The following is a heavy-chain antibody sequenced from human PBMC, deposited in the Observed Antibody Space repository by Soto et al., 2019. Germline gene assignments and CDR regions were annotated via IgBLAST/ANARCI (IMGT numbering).Heavy chain of an antibody. CDR2: LNAANGDT. Sequence: VASVKVSCKASGYTFTSYCIHWVHQAPGQRLEWMGWLNAANGDTKYSPKFQGRVTITRDTSASTAYMELTSLRSEDTAVYYCVRRHVSATGIDWFDPWGQGTLVTVSS. CDR1: GYTFTSYC. V-gene: IGHV1-3*01. CDR3: VRRHVSATGIDWFDP. J-gene: IGHJ5*02. D-gene: IGHD6-13*01.